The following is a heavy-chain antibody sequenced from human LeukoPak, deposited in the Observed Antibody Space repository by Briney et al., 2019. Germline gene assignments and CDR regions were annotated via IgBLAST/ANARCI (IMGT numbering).Heavy chain of an antibody. CDR3: ARGASVVAGSDNAFDI. V-gene: IGHV3-66*01. J-gene: IGHJ3*02. CDR2: IYRSGGT. D-gene: IGHD6-19*01. CDR1: GFTVSTNY. Sequence: GGSLRLSCAASGFTVSTNYVSWVRQAPGKGLEWVSVIYRSGGTAYAEPVKERFSISRDNAKKSVHLQMNSLRDEDTAVYYCARGASVVAGSDNAFDIWGQGTMVTVSS.